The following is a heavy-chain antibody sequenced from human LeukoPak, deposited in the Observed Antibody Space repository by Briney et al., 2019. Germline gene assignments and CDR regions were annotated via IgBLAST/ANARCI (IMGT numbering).Heavy chain of an antibody. CDR1: GFTFSNYW. V-gene: IGHV3-7*03. D-gene: IGHD6-19*01. Sequence: GGSLRLSCAASGFTFSNYWMDWVRQSPGKGLEWVANIKEDGSDKYYVDSVKGRFTISRDSAKNSLYLQMNSLRAEDTAVYYCARNSGWFRFDYWGQGTLVTVSS. J-gene: IGHJ4*02. CDR2: IKEDGSDK. CDR3: ARNSGWFRFDY.